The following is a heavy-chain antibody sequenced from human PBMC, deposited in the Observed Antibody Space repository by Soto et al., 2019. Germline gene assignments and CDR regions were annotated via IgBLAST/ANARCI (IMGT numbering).Heavy chain of an antibody. CDR3: AKDLVYCSSTSCRGGGDY. D-gene: IGHD2-2*01. J-gene: IGHJ4*02. CDR2: ISGSGGST. V-gene: IGHV3-23*01. Sequence: GGSLRLSCAASGFTFSSYAMSWVRQAPGKGLEWVSAISGSGGSTYYADSVKGRFTISRDNSKSTLYLQMNSLRAEDTAVYYCAKDLVYCSSTSCRGGGDYWGQGTLVTVSS. CDR1: GFTFSSYA.